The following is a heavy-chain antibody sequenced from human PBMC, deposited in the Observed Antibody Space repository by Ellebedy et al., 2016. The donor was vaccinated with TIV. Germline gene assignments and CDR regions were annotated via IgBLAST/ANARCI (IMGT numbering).Heavy chain of an antibody. Sequence: AASVKVSCKASGYAFTSYDINWVRQAPGQGLEWMGWINPTSGNTGYAQKFQGRVTMTRDNSISTAYMELSSLTSEDTAVYYWTRDFEFMLYVNGGEYYHYALDVWGQGTTVTVAS. CDR2: INPTSGNT. V-gene: IGHV1-8*01. CDR1: GYAFTSYD. J-gene: IGHJ6*02. CDR3: TRDFEFMLYVNGGEYYHYALDV. D-gene: IGHD3-10*02.